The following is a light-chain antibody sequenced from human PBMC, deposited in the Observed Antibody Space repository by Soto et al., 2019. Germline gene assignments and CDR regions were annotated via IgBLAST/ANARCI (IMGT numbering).Light chain of an antibody. J-gene: IGLJ1*01. Sequence: QSALTQPASVSGSPGQSITISCTGTSSDVGGYNYVSRYQQHPGKAPKLMIYDVSNRPSGVSNRFSGSKSGNTASLTISGLQAEDEADYYCSSYTSSSTLSYVFGTGTKVTV. CDR1: SSDVGGYNY. CDR2: DVS. CDR3: SSYTSSSTLSYV. V-gene: IGLV2-14*01.